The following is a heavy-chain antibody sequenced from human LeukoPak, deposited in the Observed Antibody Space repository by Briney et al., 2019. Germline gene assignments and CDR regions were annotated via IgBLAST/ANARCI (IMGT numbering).Heavy chain of an antibody. CDR2: INHSGST. V-gene: IGHV4-34*01. J-gene: IGHJ4*02. Sequence: RPSETLSLTCAVYGESFSGYYWSWIRRPPGKGLEWIGEINHSGSTNYNPSLKSRVTISVDTSKNQFSLKLSSVTAADTAVYYCARSGLTLWGEGTLVTASS. D-gene: IGHD3-10*01. CDR1: GESFSGYY. CDR3: ARSGLTL.